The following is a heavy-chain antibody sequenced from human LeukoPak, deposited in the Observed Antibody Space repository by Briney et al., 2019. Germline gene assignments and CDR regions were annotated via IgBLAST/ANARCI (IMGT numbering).Heavy chain of an antibody. CDR2: IKQDGSEK. CDR3: ARDRRGSSSTQAIDY. V-gene: IGHV3-7*01. D-gene: IGHD6-6*01. CDR1: GFTLSSDW. Sequence: GGTLRLSSAASGFTLSSDWMSWVPHAPRKGLERVSNIKQDGSEKYSVDSVKGRFTISRDNAKNSLYLQMNSLRAEDTAVYYCARDRRGSSSTQAIDYWGQGTLVTVSS. J-gene: IGHJ4*02.